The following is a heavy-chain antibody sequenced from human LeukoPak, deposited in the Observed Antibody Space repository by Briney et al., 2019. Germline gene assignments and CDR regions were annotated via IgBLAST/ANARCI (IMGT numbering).Heavy chain of an antibody. CDR3: VRDKTDGSGSSYYGMDV. CDR2: IIPILGIA. Sequence: SVKVSCKASGGTFSSYTISWVRQAPGQGLEWMGRIIPILGIANYAQKFQGRVTITADKSTSTAYMELSSLRSEDTAVYYCVRDKTDGSGSSYYGMDVWGKGTTVTVSS. J-gene: IGHJ6*04. CDR1: GGTFSSYT. V-gene: IGHV1-69*04. D-gene: IGHD3-10*01.